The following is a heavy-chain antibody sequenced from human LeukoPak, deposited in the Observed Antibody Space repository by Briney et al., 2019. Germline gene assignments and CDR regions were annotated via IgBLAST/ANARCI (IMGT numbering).Heavy chain of an antibody. D-gene: IGHD3-9*01. CDR1: GGSFSGYY. V-gene: IGHV4-34*01. CDR2: INHSGST. Sequence: SETLSLTCAVYGGSFSGYYWSWIRQPPGKGLEWTGEINHSGSTNYNPSLKSRVTISVDTSKNQFSLKLSSVTAADTAVYYCARKENDINWFDPWGQGTLVTVSS. CDR3: ARKENDINWFDP. J-gene: IGHJ5*02.